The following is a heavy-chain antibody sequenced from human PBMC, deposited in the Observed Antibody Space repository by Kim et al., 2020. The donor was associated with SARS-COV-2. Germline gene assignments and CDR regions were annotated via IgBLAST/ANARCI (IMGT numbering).Heavy chain of an antibody. V-gene: IGHV1-2*05. Sequence: NTAKKFQGRVTMTRDTSISTAYMEVRGLRSDDTVVYYCARSGNKDDFDIWGQGTMVTVSS. CDR3: ARSGNKDDFDI. J-gene: IGHJ3*02. D-gene: IGHD3-3*01.